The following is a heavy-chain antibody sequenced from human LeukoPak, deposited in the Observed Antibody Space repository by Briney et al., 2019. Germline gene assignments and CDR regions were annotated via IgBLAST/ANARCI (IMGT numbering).Heavy chain of an antibody. Sequence: PGGSLRLSCAASGFTVSSYAMHWVRQAPGKGPEYVAAISGNGDKTHYGSSVQGRFTVSRDNSKNTLYLQMGSLRTEDMAVYYCARAPPLERIGWYGEDEFRGQGTLVTVSS. CDR3: ARAPPLERIGWYGEDEF. V-gene: IGHV3-64*01. D-gene: IGHD6-19*01. CDR2: ISGNGDKT. CDR1: GFTVSSYA. J-gene: IGHJ1*01.